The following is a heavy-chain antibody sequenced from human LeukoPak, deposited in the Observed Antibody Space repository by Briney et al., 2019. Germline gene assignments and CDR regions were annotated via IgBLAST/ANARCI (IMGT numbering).Heavy chain of an antibody. D-gene: IGHD3-22*01. CDR3: ARGPYSYDSSGAFDI. J-gene: IGHJ3*02. CDR2: NSSSGST. CDR1: GYSISSGYY. V-gene: IGHV4-38-2*02. Sequence: PSETLSLTCTVSGYSISSGYYWGWIRPPAGKGLERIGRNSSSGSTNYNPSLKSRVTISVDTSKNQFSLKLSSVTAADTAVYFCARGPYSYDSSGAFDIWGQGTMVTVSS.